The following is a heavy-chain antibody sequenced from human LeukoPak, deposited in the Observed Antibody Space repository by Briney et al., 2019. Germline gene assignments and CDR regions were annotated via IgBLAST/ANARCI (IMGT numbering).Heavy chain of an antibody. J-gene: IGHJ4*02. D-gene: IGHD3-3*01. CDR3: ASYYDFWSGYDY. CDR1: GGSFSGYY. Sequence: SETLSLTCAVYGGSFSGYYWSWIRQPPGKGLEWIGEINHSGSTNYNPFLKSRVTISVDTSKNQFSLKLSSVTAADTAVYYCASYYDFWSGYDYWGQGTLVTVSS. CDR2: INHSGST. V-gene: IGHV4-34*01.